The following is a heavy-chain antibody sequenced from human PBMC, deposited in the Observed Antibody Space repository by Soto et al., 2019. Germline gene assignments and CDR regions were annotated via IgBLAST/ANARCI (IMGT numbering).Heavy chain of an antibody. V-gene: IGHV3-48*03. CDR1: GFTFSSYS. CDR3: ARDKDWAFDY. D-gene: IGHD3-9*01. J-gene: IGHJ4*02. Sequence: GGSLRLSCVSSGFTFSSYSMVWVRQAPGKGLEWVSYIFTTGTTIYYADSVKGRFTVSRDNAKNSVFLLLNSLRAEDTAVYYCARDKDWAFDYWGQGTPVTSPQ. CDR2: IFTTGTTI.